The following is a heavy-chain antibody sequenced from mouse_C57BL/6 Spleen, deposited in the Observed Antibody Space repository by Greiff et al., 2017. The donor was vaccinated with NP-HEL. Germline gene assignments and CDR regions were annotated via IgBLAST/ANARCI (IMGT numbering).Heavy chain of an antibody. D-gene: IGHD1-1*01. CDR3: ARGEIYYYNYFDY. CDR2: IYPRDGST. J-gene: IGHJ2*01. Sequence: VQLQESDAELVKPGASVKISCKVSGYTFTDHTIHWMKQRPEQGLEWIGYIYPRDGSTKYNEKFKGKATLTADKSSSTAYMQLNSLTSEDSAVYFCARGEIYYYNYFDYWGQGTTLTVSS. V-gene: IGHV1-78*01. CDR1: GYTFTDHT.